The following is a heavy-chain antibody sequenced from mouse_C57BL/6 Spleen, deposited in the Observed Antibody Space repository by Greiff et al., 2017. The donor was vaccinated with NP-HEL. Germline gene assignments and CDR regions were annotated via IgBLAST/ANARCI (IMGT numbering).Heavy chain of an antibody. V-gene: IGHV1-15*01. CDR2: IDPETGGT. D-gene: IGHD1-1*01. CDR1: GYTFTDYE. CDR3: TRDYGSSFYYFDY. Sequence: VQRVESGAELVRPGASVTLSCKASGYTFTDYEMHWVKQTPVHGLEWIGAIDPETGGTAYNQKFKGKAILTADKSSSTAYMELRSLTSEDSAVYYCTRDYGSSFYYFDYWGQGTTLTVSS. J-gene: IGHJ2*01.